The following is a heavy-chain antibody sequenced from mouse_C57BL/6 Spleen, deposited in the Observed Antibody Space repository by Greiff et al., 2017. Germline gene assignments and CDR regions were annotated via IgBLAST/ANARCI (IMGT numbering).Heavy chain of an antibody. CDR2: IDPSDSYT. Sequence: QVQLQQPGAELVRPGTSVKLSCKASGYTFTSYWMHWVKQRPGQGLEWIGVIDPSDSYTNYNQKFKGKATLTVDTSSSTAYMQLSSLTSEDSAVYYCARDLITTVGAAFDYWGQGTTLTVSS. CDR3: ARDLITTVGAAFDY. V-gene: IGHV1-59*01. J-gene: IGHJ2*01. CDR1: GYTFTSYW. D-gene: IGHD1-1*01.